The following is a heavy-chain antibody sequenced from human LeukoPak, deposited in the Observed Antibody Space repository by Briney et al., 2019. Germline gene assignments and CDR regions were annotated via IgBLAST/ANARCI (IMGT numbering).Heavy chain of an antibody. CDR2: ISTSNSLT. D-gene: IGHD1-26*01. V-gene: IGHV1-18*01. CDR1: GYTFSSCG. J-gene: IGHJ3*02. Sequence: GASVKVSCKASGYTFSSCGISWVRQAPGQGLEWVGWISTSNSLTRYPEKFQDRVTLTTDASTSTAYMELRGLRSDDAAVYYCARPTASYDTLDIWGQGTRVTVSS. CDR3: ARPTASYDTLDI.